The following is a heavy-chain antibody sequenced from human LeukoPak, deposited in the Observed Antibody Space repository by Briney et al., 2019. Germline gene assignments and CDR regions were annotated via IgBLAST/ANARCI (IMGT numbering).Heavy chain of an antibody. Sequence: GASVKVSRKTSGYTFANYGTHWVRQAPRQSLVWMGWINTGNGNTKSSQKFQDRVALTRDTSASTAYMELNSLSSEDTAVYYCARVPLSDSSGHYYPHWGQGTLVTVSS. V-gene: IGHV1-3*04. CDR2: INTGNGNT. D-gene: IGHD3-22*01. J-gene: IGHJ1*01. CDR3: ARVPLSDSSGHYYPH. CDR1: GYTFANYG.